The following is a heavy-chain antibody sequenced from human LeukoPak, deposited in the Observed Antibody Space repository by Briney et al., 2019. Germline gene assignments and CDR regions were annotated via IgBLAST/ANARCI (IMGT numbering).Heavy chain of an antibody. CDR3: AKDGDSSSSGYYYFYMDL. CDR2: ISGSGGST. D-gene: IGHD6-6*01. J-gene: IGHJ6*03. CDR1: GFTFSSYA. V-gene: IGHV3-23*01. Sequence: GGSLRLSCAASGFTFSSYAMSWVRQALGKRLEWVSAISGSGGSTYYADSVKGRFTISRDNSKNTLYLQMNSLRAEDTAVYYCAKDGDSSSSGYYYFYMDLWGKGTTVTVSS.